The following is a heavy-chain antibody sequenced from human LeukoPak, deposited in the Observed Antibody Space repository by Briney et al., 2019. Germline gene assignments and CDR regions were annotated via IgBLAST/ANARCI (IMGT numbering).Heavy chain of an antibody. Sequence: GASVTVSCTASGYTFTSYYMHWVREAPGQGLEWMGIINPSGGSTTYAQKFQGRVTMTRDTSTSTVYMGLSSLRSEDTAVYYCARGAGANSGDYWGQGTLVTVSS. D-gene: IGHD4-23*01. CDR1: GYTFTSYY. J-gene: IGHJ4*02. CDR3: ARGAGANSGDY. CDR2: INPSGGST. V-gene: IGHV1-46*01.